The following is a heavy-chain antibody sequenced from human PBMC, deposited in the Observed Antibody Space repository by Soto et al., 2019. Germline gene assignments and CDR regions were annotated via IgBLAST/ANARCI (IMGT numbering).Heavy chain of an antibody. J-gene: IGHJ4*02. D-gene: IGHD6-19*01. V-gene: IGHV3-30*18. CDR3: SKGGRQWLVTSDFNY. CDR1: GFTFSDYA. CDR2: VSHDGRNT. Sequence: VQLVESGGGVVQPGRSLRLSCAASGFTFSDYAMHWVRQAPGKGLEWVAVVSHDGRNTHYSDSVKGRFTISRDSSKNTVSLEMTSLRAEDTAVYYCSKGGRQWLVTSDFNYWGQGALVTVSS.